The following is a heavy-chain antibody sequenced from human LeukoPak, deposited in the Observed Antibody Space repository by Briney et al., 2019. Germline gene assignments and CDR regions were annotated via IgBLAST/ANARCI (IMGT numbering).Heavy chain of an antibody. CDR3: AREPPPPPEGYYYYGMDV. J-gene: IGHJ6*02. CDR2: INPNSGGT. Sequence: ASVKVSCKASGYTFTGYYMHWVRQAPGQGLEWMGWINPNSGGTNYAQKFQGWVTMTRDTSISTAYMELSRLRSDDTAVYYCAREPPPPPEGYYYYGMDVWGQGTTVTVSS. V-gene: IGHV1-2*04. CDR1: GYTFTGYY.